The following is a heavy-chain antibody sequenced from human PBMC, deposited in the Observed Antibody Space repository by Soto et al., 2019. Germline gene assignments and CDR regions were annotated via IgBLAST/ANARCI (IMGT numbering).Heavy chain of an antibody. CDR1: GFTFSSYA. CDR2: ISGSGGST. CDR3: AKDGGRGTVNTFWYFDL. J-gene: IGHJ2*01. V-gene: IGHV3-23*01. Sequence: EVQLLESGGGLVQPGGSLRLSCAASGFTFSSYAMSWVRQAPGKGLEWVSAISGSGGSTYYADSVKGRFTISRDNSKNTLYLQMNSLRAEDTAVYYCAKDGGRGTVNTFWYFDLWGRGTLVTVSS. D-gene: IGHD4-17*01.